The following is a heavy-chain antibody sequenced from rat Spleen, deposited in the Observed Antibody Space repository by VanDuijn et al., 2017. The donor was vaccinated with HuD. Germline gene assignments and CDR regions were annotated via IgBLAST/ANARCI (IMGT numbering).Heavy chain of an antibody. CDR1: GFIFSNYD. J-gene: IGHJ2*01. CDR2: ITYDIIAT. Sequence: EVQLVESGGGLVQPGRSLKLSCAASGFIFSNYDMAWVRQAPTKGLEWVASITYDIIATYYRDSVKGRFTISRNNAKSTLYLQMDSLRSEDTATYYCTTTEGDYFDYWGQGVMVTVSS. CDR3: TTTEGDYFDY. V-gene: IGHV5-20*01. D-gene: IGHD1-11*01.